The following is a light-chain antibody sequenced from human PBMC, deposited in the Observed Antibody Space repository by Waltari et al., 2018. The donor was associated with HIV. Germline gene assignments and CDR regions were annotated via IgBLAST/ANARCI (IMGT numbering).Light chain of an antibody. V-gene: IGLV2-23*02. Sequence: QSALTQPASVSGSPGQSITISCTGTSSNVGSDDLVSWYQQHPGEAPKRIIYEVTKRPSGVSKRVSGSKSGNTASLTIAGLQAEDEADYYCCSCPRSGIRYVFGTGTKVTVL. J-gene: IGLJ1*01. CDR2: EVT. CDR1: SSNVGSDDL. CDR3: CSCPRSGIRYV.